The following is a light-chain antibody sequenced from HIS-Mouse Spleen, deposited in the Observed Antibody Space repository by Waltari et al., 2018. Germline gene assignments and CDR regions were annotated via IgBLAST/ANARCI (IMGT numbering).Light chain of an antibody. Sequence: SYELTQPPSVLVSPGQTARITCSGDALPKQYAYWYQQKSGQAPVLVIYEDSKRPSGIPERFSGSSSGTMATLTISGAQVEDEADYYCYSTDSSGNHRVFGGGTKLTVL. V-gene: IGLV3-10*01. CDR2: EDS. CDR3: YSTDSSGNHRV. J-gene: IGLJ2*01. CDR1: ALPKQY.